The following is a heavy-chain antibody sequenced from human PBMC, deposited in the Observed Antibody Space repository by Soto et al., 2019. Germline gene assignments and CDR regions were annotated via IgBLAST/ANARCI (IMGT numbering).Heavy chain of an antibody. J-gene: IGHJ4*02. CDR1: GATFSISV. Sequence: QVQLVQSGAELKKPGSSVTVSCRASGATFSISVFNWVRQAPGQGLEWMGGIISIFGTPNYSQKFQGRVTITADESTSTGYMELNNLRSDDTAIYYCARELGGGYEPGDYWGQGTQVTVSS. V-gene: IGHV1-69*12. D-gene: IGHD5-12*01. CDR3: ARELGGGYEPGDY. CDR2: IISIFGTP.